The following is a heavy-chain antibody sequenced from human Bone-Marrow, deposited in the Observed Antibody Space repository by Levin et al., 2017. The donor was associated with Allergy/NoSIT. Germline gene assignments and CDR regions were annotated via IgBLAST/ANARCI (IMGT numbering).Heavy chain of an antibody. Sequence: GGSLRLSCTASGFTLSTNYMSWVRQAPGKGLEWVSLIYTAGATYYADSVKGPFTISRDNSKNTLFLQMNSLSADDTAVNFCAGYWPFGSGPYDAFDIWGPGTMVTVSS. CDR1: GFTLSTNY. V-gene: IGHV3-53*01. J-gene: IGHJ3*02. CDR2: IYTAGAT. CDR3: AGYWPFGSGPYDAFDI. D-gene: IGHD3-10*01.